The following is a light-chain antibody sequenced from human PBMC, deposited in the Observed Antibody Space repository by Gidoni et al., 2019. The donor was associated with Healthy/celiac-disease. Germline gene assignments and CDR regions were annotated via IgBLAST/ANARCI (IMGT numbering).Light chain of an antibody. CDR3: AAWDDSLNGVV. V-gene: IGLV1-44*01. CDR1: SSNIGSNT. J-gene: IGLJ2*01. Sequence: QSVLTQPPSASGTPGQRVTISCSGSSSNIGSNTVNWYHQLPGTAPKLLIYSNNQLPSGVPDRFSGSKSGTSASLAISGLQSEDEADYYCAAWDDSLNGVVFGGGTKLTVL. CDR2: SNN.